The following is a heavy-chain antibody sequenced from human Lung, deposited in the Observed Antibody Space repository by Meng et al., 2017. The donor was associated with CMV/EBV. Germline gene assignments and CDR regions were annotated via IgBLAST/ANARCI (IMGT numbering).Heavy chain of an antibody. Sequence: SCVGSGFTFSPYNMNWVRQAPGKGLEWVSSIDASGSNIYYADAVKGRCTISRDNAKNSLFLQMNSLRADDTAVYFCARGPPPPHYYAMDVWRQGTTVT. CDR2: IDASGSNI. CDR1: GFTFSPYN. V-gene: IGHV3-21*01. J-gene: IGHJ6*01. CDR3: ARGPPPPHYYAMDV.